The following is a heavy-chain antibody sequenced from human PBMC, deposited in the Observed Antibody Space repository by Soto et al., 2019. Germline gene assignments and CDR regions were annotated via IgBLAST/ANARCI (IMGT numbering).Heavy chain of an antibody. D-gene: IGHD3-9*01. CDR1: GYSFTSYW. J-gene: IGHJ4*02. CDR2: IYPGDSDT. V-gene: IGHV5-51*01. Sequence: PGESLKISWKGSGYSFTSYWIGWVRQIPGKGLEWMGIIYPGDSDTRYSPSFQGQVTISADKSISTAYLQWSSLKASDTAMYYCATSRQDILTGYYTAILDYWGQGTLVTVSS. CDR3: ATSRQDILTGYYTAILDY.